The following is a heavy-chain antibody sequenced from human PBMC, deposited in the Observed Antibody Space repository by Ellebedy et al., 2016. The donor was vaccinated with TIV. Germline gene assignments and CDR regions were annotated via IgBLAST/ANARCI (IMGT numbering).Heavy chain of an antibody. Sequence: GESLKISXAASGFSFRDYAMCWVRQAPGKGLVWVSGINWNGGSTDYADSVKGRFTISRDNAKNSLYLQMNSLRAEDTALYYCARDLGSYYDFWSGSYVWGQGTTVTVSS. V-gene: IGHV3-20*04. CDR3: ARDLGSYYDFWSGSYV. CDR2: INWNGGST. CDR1: GFSFRDYA. D-gene: IGHD3-3*01. J-gene: IGHJ6*02.